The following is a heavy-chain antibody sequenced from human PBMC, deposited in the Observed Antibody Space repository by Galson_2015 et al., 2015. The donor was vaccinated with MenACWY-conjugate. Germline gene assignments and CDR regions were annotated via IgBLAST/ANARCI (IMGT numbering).Heavy chain of an antibody. CDR1: GGSISSSNW. CDR3: AREGADTAMFLPDY. D-gene: IGHD5-18*01. Sequence: SETLSLTCTVSGGSISSSNWWSWVRQPPGKGLEWIGEIYHSGSTNYNPSLKSRVTISVDKSKNQFSLKLSSVTAADTAVYYCAREGADTAMFLPDYWGQGTLVTVSS. CDR2: IYHSGST. J-gene: IGHJ4*02. V-gene: IGHV4-4*02.